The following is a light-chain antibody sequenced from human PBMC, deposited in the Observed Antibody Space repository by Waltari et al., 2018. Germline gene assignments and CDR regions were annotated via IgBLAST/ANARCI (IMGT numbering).Light chain of an antibody. V-gene: IGKV1-27*01. J-gene: IGKJ1*01. CDR3: QQDYTTPWT. CDR1: QGINRD. CDR2: TAS. Sequence: DIQMTQSPSPLSAPVGDRVTVTRRASQGINRDLNWSQQKPGKAPTPLIYTASTLQTGVSCRFSGSGSGTDFTLTISSLQPEDVAAYYCQQDYTTPWTFGQGTKVEIK.